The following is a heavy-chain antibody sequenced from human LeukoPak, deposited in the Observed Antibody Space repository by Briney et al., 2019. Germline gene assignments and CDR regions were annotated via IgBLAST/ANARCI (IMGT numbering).Heavy chain of an antibody. Sequence: PSETLSLTCTVSGGSISSSSYYWGWIRQPPGKGLEWIGSIYYSGSTYYNPSLKSRVTISVDTSKNQFSLKLSSVTAADTAVYYCARVLARIEYPFDYWGQGTLVTVSS. CDR1: GGSISSSSYY. J-gene: IGHJ4*02. CDR2: IYYSGST. CDR3: ARVLARIEYPFDY. D-gene: IGHD2/OR15-2a*01. V-gene: IGHV4-39*07.